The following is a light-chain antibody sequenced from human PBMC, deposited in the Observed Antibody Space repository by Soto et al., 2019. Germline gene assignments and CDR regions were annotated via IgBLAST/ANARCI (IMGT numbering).Light chain of an antibody. CDR1: ESISNY. CDR3: QQTCSNLLS. J-gene: IGKJ4*01. V-gene: IGKV1-39*01. Sequence: IQLTHSPSSLSASVGDRVTIACRASESISNYLNWYQHKPGEAPKVLIYSASTLRGGVPSRFRGTGSGTEFTLTISSLQPEDVATYYCQQTCSNLLSFGGGTKVEIK. CDR2: SAS.